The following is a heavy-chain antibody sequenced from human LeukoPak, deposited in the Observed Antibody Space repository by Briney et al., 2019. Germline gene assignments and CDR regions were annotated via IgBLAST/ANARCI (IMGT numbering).Heavy chain of an antibody. Sequence: GGSLRLSCAASGFTLSRYSMHWVRQAPGKGLEYVSAICSNGGNTYYANSVKGRFNISRDNSKNTLYLQMGSLKAEDMAVYYCARVAARVSLDYWGRGTLATVSS. J-gene: IGHJ4*02. D-gene: IGHD2-15*01. CDR3: ARVAARVSLDY. V-gene: IGHV3-64*01. CDR1: GFTLSRYS. CDR2: ICSNGGNT.